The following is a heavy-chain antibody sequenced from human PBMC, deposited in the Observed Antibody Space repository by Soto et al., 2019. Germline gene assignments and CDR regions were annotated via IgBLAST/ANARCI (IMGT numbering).Heavy chain of an antibody. D-gene: IGHD3-22*01. CDR2: ISGRGDDT. CDR1: GFTFSSYA. V-gene: IGHV3-23*01. Sequence: EVQLLESGGDLVQPGGSLRLSCAASGFTFSSYAMSWVRQAPGKGLEWVSTISGRGDDTYYTDSVKGRFTISRDNSKKTLYVLTSSLRAEDTAVYYCARAQPTYSSSYFDYWGQGTLVTVSS. CDR3: ARAQPTYSSSYFDY. J-gene: IGHJ4*02.